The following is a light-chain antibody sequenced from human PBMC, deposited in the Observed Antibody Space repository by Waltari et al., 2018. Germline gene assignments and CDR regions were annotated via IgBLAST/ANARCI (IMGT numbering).Light chain of an antibody. CDR1: QSIRSW. CDR3: QQYNSFPYT. Sequence: DIQMTQSPSTLSASVGDRVTIACRASQSIRSWLAWYQQKPGKAPNLLIYKASTLESGVPSRFSGSESGTEFTLTISSLQPDDFATYYCQQYNSFPYTFGQGTKLEIK. V-gene: IGKV1-5*03. CDR2: KAS. J-gene: IGKJ2*01.